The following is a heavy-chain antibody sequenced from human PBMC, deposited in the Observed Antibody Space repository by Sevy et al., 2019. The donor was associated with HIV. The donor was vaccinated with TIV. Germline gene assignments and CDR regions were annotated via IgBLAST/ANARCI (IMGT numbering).Heavy chain of an antibody. CDR3: VRADPAQHFDS. V-gene: IGHV1-46*01. CDR2: VDPSGGNA. J-gene: IGHJ4*02. CDR1: GDTLTNNY. Sequence: ASVKVSCRASGDTLTNNYMHWVRQAPGQGREWMGMVDPSGGNATYAQNFQGRVIMTRDTSTSTLYMDLSSLRSEDTAVYYCVRADPAQHFDSWGQGTLVTVSS.